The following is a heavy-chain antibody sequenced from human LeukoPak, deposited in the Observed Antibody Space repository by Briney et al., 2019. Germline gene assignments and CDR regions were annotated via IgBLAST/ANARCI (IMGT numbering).Heavy chain of an antibody. D-gene: IGHD6-19*01. CDR2: IYTGGRT. Sequence: GGSLRLSCAASGFSVSSSYMSWVRQAPGKGLEWVSMIYTGGRTYYADSVKDRFTISRDNSKNTLYLQMDSLRAGDTAVYYCTRDWSGGGIAVASGFWGQGTLVTVSS. J-gene: IGHJ4*02. V-gene: IGHV3-66*01. CDR3: TRDWSGGGIAVASGF. CDR1: GFSVSSSY.